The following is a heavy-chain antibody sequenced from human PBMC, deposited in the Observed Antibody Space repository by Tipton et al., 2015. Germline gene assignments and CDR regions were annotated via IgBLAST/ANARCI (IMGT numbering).Heavy chain of an antibody. D-gene: IGHD2-2*01. CDR2: IGGSGGST. V-gene: IGHV3-23*01. CDR3: AKDRSSSTSCHNW. CDR1: GFPFDDYA. J-gene: IGHJ4*02. Sequence: SLRLSCVTSGFPFDDYAMHWVRQAPGKGLEWVSAIGGSGGSTYYADSVKGRFSISRDNSKNTLYLQMNSLRAEDTAVYYCAKDRSSSTSCHNWWGQGTLVTVSS.